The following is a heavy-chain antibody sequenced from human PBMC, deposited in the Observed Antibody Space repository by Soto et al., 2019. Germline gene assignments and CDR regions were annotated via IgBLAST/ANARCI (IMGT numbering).Heavy chain of an antibody. V-gene: IGHV1-46*01. CDR2: INPNGGST. CDR3: ARAGYCSGGTCFHGNFDY. J-gene: IGHJ4*02. Sequence: ASVKVSCKASRYTFTTYYMHWVRQAPGQGLEWMGIINPNGGSTTYAQKFQVRVTMTRDTSTSTVYMELSSLRSEDTAVYYCARAGYCSGGTCFHGNFDYWGQGTLVTVS. D-gene: IGHD2-15*01. CDR1: RYTFTTYY.